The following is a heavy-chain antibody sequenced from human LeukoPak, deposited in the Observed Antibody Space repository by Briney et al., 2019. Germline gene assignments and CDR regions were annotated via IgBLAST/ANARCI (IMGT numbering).Heavy chain of an antibody. CDR1: GYSFTSYW. CDR3: ARRDNWNYWFDP. Sequence: GESLKISCKGSGYSFTSYWIGWVHQMPGKGLELMGIIYPGDSETRYSPSFQGQVTISADKSISTAYLQWSSLKASDTAMYYCARRDNWNYWFDPWGQGTLVTVSS. V-gene: IGHV5-51*07. D-gene: IGHD1-7*01. J-gene: IGHJ5*02. CDR2: IYPGDSET.